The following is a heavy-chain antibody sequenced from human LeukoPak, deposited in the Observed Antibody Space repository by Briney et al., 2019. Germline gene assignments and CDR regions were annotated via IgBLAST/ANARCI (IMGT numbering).Heavy chain of an antibody. J-gene: IGHJ4*02. CDR1: GFTFSSYA. D-gene: IGHD3-10*01. CDR3: ARGGGMGVLWFGESTYYFDY. Sequence: SGGSLRLSCAASGFTFSSYAMHWVRQAPGKGLEWVAVISYDGSNKYYADSVKGRFTISRDNSKNTLYLQMNSLRAEDTAVYYCARGGGMGVLWFGESTYYFDYWGQGTLVTVSS. V-gene: IGHV3-30-3*01. CDR2: ISYDGSNK.